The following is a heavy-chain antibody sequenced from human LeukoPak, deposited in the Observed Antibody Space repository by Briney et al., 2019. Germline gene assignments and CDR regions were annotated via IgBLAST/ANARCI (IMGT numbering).Heavy chain of an antibody. D-gene: IGHD4-17*01. J-gene: IGHJ4*02. CDR2: INAGNGNT. CDR1: GYTFTDYY. CDR3: ARGTVTPTSPLDY. Sequence: ASVKVSCRASGYTFTDYYIHWVRQAPGQGLEWMGWINAGNGNTKYSQKFQGRVTITRDTSASTAYMELSSLRSEDTAVYYCARGTVTPTSPLDYWGQGTLVTVSS. V-gene: IGHV1/OR15-3*02.